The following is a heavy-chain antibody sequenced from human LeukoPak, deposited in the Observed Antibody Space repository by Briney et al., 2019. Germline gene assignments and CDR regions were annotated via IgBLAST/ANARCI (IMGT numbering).Heavy chain of an antibody. Sequence: GGSLRLSCAASGFTFNSYAMSWVRQAPGKGLEWVSAISGSGGSTYYADSVKGRFTISRDNSKNTLYLQMNSLRAEDTAVYYCAKDARKRWFRELLRYYFDYWGQGTLVTVSS. D-gene: IGHD3-10*01. CDR2: ISGSGGST. V-gene: IGHV3-23*01. J-gene: IGHJ4*02. CDR3: AKDARKRWFRELLRYYFDY. CDR1: GFTFNSYA.